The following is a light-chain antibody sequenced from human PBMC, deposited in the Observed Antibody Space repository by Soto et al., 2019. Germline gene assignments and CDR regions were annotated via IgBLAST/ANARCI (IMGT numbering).Light chain of an antibody. J-gene: IGKJ1*01. V-gene: IGKV3-11*01. CDR1: LSLSSY. CDR3: KKRGDWPA. CDR2: DVS. Sequence: EVVLTQFPGTPSLSPGDRATLSCRASLSLSSYLTWYQHKPGQAPRLLFYDVSNRATGIPDRFSSSASGTNFTRPISSLETEDVAIYHCKKRGDWPAVGQGTKMESK.